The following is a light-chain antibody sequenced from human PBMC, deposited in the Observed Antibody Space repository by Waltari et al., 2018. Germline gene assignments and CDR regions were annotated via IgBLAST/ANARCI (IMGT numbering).Light chain of an antibody. CDR2: NSS. CDR3: QHRDNWLFT. J-gene: IGKJ3*01. V-gene: IGKV3-11*01. Sequence: EIVLTQAPATLSFSPGDRATLSCRASQSIQTFLAWHQQKPGQAPRLLIYNSSLRASGVPVRFSGSGSGTDFTLTISHLEPEDFAFYFCQHRDNWLFTFGPGTKVEIK. CDR1: QSIQTF.